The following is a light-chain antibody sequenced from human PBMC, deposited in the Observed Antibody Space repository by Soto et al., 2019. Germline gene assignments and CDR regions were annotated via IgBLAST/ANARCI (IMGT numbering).Light chain of an antibody. Sequence: EVVLTQSPGPLSLSPGDRATLSCRASRSVSDNYLAWDQQKPGRAPRLLIFGASIRAIGVPDRFIGSASGTDFTLTITGLEPDDFAVYYCQQYDASSPLTFGGGTRVDMK. CDR1: RSVSDNY. J-gene: IGKJ4*01. V-gene: IGKV3-20*01. CDR3: QQYDASSPLT. CDR2: GAS.